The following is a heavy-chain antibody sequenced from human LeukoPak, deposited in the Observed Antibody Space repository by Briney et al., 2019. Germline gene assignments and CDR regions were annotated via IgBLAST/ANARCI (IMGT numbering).Heavy chain of an antibody. D-gene: IGHD2-2*01. CDR1: GGSISSSSYY. CDR3: ASLYCSSTSCFGVPYYYYGMDV. Sequence: SETLSLTCTVSGGSISSSSYYWGWIRQPPGKGLEWIGSIYYSGSTYYNPSLKSRVTISVDTSKNQFSLKLSSVTAADTAVYYYASLYCSSTSCFGVPYYYYGMDVWGQGTTVTVSS. J-gene: IGHJ6*02. V-gene: IGHV4-39*01. CDR2: IYYSGST.